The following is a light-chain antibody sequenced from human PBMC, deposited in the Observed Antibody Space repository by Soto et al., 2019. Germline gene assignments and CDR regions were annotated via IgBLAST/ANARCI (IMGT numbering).Light chain of an antibody. V-gene: IGLV2-14*01. CDR2: QVT. J-gene: IGLJ1*01. Sequence: QSALAQPASVSGSPGQSITISCTGSFSDIAVFNYVSWYQQYPGRAPKLLIYQVTSRASGVSHRFSGSKSGNTASLTISGLQPEDEAEYYCNSYSSTHFYVFGTGTKLTVL. CDR3: NSYSSTHFYV. CDR1: FSDIAVFNY.